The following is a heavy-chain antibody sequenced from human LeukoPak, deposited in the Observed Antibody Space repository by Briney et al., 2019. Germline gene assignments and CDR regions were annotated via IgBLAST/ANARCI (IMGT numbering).Heavy chain of an antibody. CDR3: ARDRVAVVGPDAFDI. Sequence: ASVKVSCKASGGTFSSYAISWVRQAPGQGLEWMGRIIPIFGTANYAQKFQGRVTITTDESTSTAYMELSSLRSEDTAVYYCARDRVAVVGPDAFDIWGQGTMVTVSS. CDR2: IIPIFGTA. CDR1: GGTFSSYA. V-gene: IGHV1-69*05. D-gene: IGHD6-19*01. J-gene: IGHJ3*02.